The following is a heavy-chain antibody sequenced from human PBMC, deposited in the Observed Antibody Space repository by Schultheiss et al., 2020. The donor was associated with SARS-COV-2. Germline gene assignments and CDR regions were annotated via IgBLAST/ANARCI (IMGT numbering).Heavy chain of an antibody. V-gene: IGHV4-59*12. CDR2: IYHSGTT. J-gene: IGHJ4*02. CDR3: ARREYTGDIFDY. CDR1: GGSISNYY. Sequence: SQTLSLTCSVSGGSISNYYWSWIRQSPGKGLEWIGYIYHSGTTNYNPSLKSRVSISVDTSKNQFSLGLSSVTAADTAVYYCARREYTGDIFDYWGQGTLVTVSS. D-gene: IGHD2-15*01.